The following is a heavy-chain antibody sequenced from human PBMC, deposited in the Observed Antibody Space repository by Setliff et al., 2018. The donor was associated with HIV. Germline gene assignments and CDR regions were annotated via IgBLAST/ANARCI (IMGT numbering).Heavy chain of an antibody. D-gene: IGHD1-1*01. J-gene: IGHJ5*01. V-gene: IGHV1-69-2*01. CDR3: ERDFEGMSTIDGFED. Sequence: ASVKVSCKASGYTFTDYYMHWVHQAPGKGLEWMGRVDPEDGETIYAEKFQGRVTITADESTSTVYMALSSLTSEDTAVYYCERDFEGMSTIDGFEDWGQGTLVTVSS. CDR2: VDPEDGET. CDR1: GYTFTDYY.